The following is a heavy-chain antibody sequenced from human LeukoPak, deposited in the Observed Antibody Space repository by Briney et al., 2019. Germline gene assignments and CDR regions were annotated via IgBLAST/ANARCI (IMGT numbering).Heavy chain of an antibody. D-gene: IGHD5-18*01. CDR2: FSYSGYT. V-gene: IGHV4-39*01. Sequence: PSETLSLTCIVSGGSISSGRYYWGWIRQPPGKGLEWIGSFSYSGYTYSNLSLKSRVTISVDTSKNQLSLRLSSVTAADTAVYYCVRHEGIQLWFHNNDYWGQGTLVTFSS. J-gene: IGHJ4*02. CDR3: VRHEGIQLWFHNNDY. CDR1: GGSISSGRYY.